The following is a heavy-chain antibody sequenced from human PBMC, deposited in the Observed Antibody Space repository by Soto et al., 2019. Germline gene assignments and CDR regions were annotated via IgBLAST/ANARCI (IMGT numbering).Heavy chain of an antibody. CDR3: ARRGSGSYYDY. V-gene: IGHV3-23*01. Sequence: EVQLLESGGGLVQPGGSLRLSCAASGFTFSSYARRWVRQAPGKGLGWVSAISGSGGSTYYADSVKGRFTISRDNSKNTLYLQMNSLRAEDTAVYYCARRGSGSYYDYWGQGTLVTVSS. CDR2: ISGSGGST. D-gene: IGHD3-10*01. CDR1: GFTFSSYA. J-gene: IGHJ4*02.